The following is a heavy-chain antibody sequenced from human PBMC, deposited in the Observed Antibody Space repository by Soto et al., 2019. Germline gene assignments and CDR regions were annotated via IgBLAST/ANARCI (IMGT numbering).Heavy chain of an antibody. CDR2: IYYSGST. J-gene: IGHJ5*02. CDR3: ARTPNLEWLLSSWFDP. CDR1: GGSISSSSYY. V-gene: IGHV4-39*01. Sequence: SETLSLTCTVSGGSISSSSYYWGWIRQPPGKGLEWIGSIYYSGSTYYNPSLKSRVTISVDTSKNQFSLKLSSVTAADTAVYYCARTPNLEWLLSSWFDPWGHGTLVTVFS. D-gene: IGHD3-3*01.